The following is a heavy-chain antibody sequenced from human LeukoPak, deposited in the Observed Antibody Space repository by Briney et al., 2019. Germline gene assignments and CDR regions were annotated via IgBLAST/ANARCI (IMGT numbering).Heavy chain of an antibody. CDR2: ISWDGGST. V-gene: IGHV3-43*01. Sequence: GGSLRLSCAASGFTFDDYTMHWVRQAPGKGLKWVSLISWDGGSTYYADSVKGRFTISRDNSKNSLYLQMNSLRTEDTALYYCATASGDYYGMDVWGQGTTVTVSS. D-gene: IGHD3-10*01. CDR3: ATASGDYYGMDV. CDR1: GFTFDDYT. J-gene: IGHJ6*02.